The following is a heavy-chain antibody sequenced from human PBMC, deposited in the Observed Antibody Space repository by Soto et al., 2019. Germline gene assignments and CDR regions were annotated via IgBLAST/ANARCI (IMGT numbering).Heavy chain of an antibody. CDR3: ARDRIAVAGTNYYYYGMDV. D-gene: IGHD6-19*01. J-gene: IGHJ6*02. V-gene: IGHV3-33*01. Sequence: QVQLVESGGGVVQPGRSLRLSCATSGFTFSSYGMHWVRQAPGKGLEWVAVIWYDGSNKYYADSVKGRFTISRDNSKNTLYLQMNSLSAENTAVYYCARDRIAVAGTNYYYYGMDVWGQGTTVTVSS. CDR2: IWYDGSNK. CDR1: GFTFSSYG.